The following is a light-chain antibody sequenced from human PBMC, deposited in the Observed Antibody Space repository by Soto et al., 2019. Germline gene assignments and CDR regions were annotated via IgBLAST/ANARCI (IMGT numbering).Light chain of an antibody. Sequence: EIVLTQSPGTLSLSPGERATLSCRASQTISSSYLTWYQQKPGQAPRLLIYGASSRATGIPDRFSGSGSGTEFTLTISSLQSEDFAVYYCQLYNNWPYTLGQGSKV. J-gene: IGKJ2*01. V-gene: IGKV3-20*01. CDR3: QLYNNWPYT. CDR2: GAS. CDR1: QTISSSY.